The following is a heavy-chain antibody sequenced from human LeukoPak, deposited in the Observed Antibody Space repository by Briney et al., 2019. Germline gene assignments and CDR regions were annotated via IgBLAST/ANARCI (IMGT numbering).Heavy chain of an antibody. Sequence: SETLSLTCTVSGGSISSYYWSWIRQPAGKGLEWIGRIYTSGSTNYNPSLKSRVTMSVDTSKNQFSLKLSSVTAADTAVYYCAREGYVDTAMVEDYWGQGTLVTVSS. J-gene: IGHJ4*02. CDR1: GGSISSYY. CDR3: AREGYVDTAMVEDY. D-gene: IGHD5-18*01. V-gene: IGHV4-4*07. CDR2: IYTSGST.